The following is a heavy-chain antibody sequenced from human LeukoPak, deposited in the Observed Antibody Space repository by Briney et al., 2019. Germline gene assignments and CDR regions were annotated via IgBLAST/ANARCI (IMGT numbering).Heavy chain of an antibody. Sequence: SVKVSCKASGGTFSSYAISWVRQAPGQGLEWMGGIIPIFGTANYAQKFQGRVTITADKSTSTAYMELSSLRSEDTAVYYCARQGIVLYYYYYMDVWGKGTTVTVSS. CDR2: IIPIFGTA. J-gene: IGHJ6*03. CDR3: ARQGIVLYYYYYMDV. CDR1: GGTFSSYA. D-gene: IGHD1-26*01. V-gene: IGHV1-69*06.